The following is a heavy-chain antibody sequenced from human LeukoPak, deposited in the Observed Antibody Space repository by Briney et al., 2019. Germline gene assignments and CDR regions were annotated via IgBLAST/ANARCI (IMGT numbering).Heavy chain of an antibody. V-gene: IGHV1-69*04. CDR1: GGTFSSYG. J-gene: IGHJ5*02. D-gene: IGHD1-20*01. Sequence: SVKVSCKVSGGTFSSYGVSWVRQAPGQGLEWLGRIIPIFDKANYAQKFLDRVAFTADKSTTTVYMELRSLRSDDTALYYCAWHNWEHNWLDPWGQGTLVSVSS. CDR2: IIPIFDKA. CDR3: AWHNWEHNWLDP.